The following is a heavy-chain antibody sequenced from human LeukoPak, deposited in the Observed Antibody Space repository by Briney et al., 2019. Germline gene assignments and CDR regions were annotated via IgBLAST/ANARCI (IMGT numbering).Heavy chain of an antibody. CDR2: IWYDGSNK. D-gene: IGHD2-2*01. CDR3: AKDPPYCSSTSCPPDY. V-gene: IGHV3-33*06. Sequence: GGSLRLSCAASGFTFSTYGMHWVRQAPGKGLEWVAVIWYDGSNKYYADSVKGRFTFSRDNSKNTLYLQMNSLRAEDTAVFYCAKDPPYCSSTSCPPDYWGQGTLVTVSS. CDR1: GFTFSTYG. J-gene: IGHJ4*02.